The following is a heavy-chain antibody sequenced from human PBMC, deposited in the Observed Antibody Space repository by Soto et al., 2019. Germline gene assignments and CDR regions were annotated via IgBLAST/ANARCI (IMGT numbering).Heavy chain of an antibody. CDR2: IKGEETTT. V-gene: IGHV3-74*01. CDR3: ARGLGGADGMDV. J-gene: IGHJ6*02. Sequence: EVQLVESGGGLVQPGGSLRLSCAASGFTFTDYWVNWVRQPPGKGLVWVARIKGEETTTNYADSVEGRFTISRDNARNTVYLRITSLRAEGTAVYFCARGLGGADGMDVGGQGPTVTVSS. CDR1: GFTFTDYW. D-gene: IGHD3-16*01.